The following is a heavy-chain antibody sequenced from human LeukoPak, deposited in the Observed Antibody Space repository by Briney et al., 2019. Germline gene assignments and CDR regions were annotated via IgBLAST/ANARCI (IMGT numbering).Heavy chain of an antibody. D-gene: IGHD5-18*01. J-gene: IGHJ4*02. Sequence: GGSLRLSCAASGFTVSNSYMSWVRQAPGKGLEWVSVIYNGDSAFYADSVKGRFTISRGTSKNTFYLQMNSLRAEDTAVYYCARVILSPGYSYGLDYWGQGALVTVSS. V-gene: IGHV3-66*01. CDR2: IYNGDSA. CDR3: ARVILSPGYSYGLDY. CDR1: GFTVSNSY.